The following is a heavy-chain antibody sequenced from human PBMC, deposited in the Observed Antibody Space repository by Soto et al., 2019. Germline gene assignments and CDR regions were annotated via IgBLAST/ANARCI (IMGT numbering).Heavy chain of an antibody. J-gene: IGHJ5*02. D-gene: IGHD5-18*01. CDR2: ISGSGDST. Sequence: PWGSLRLSCSASVFTFSSYAMSWVRQAPGKGLEWVSGISGSGDSTYYADSVKGRFTISRDNSKNTLYLQMNSLRAEDTAVYYCAIGYSYAPFDPWGQGTLVTVSS. CDR3: AIGYSYAPFDP. V-gene: IGHV3-23*01. CDR1: VFTFSSYA.